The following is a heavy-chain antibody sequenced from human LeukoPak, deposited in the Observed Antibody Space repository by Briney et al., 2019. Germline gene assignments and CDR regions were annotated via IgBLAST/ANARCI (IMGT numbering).Heavy chain of an antibody. J-gene: IGHJ4*02. D-gene: IGHD2-15*01. CDR3: ARGAPEGCSGGSCYSLGLTHLNY. CDR1: GFTFSSYS. CDR2: ISSSSSYI. V-gene: IGHV3-21*01. Sequence: GSLRLSCAASGFTFSSYSMNWVRQAPGKGLEWVSSISSSSSYIYYADSVKGRFTISRDNAKNSLYLQMNSLRAEDTAVYYCARGAPEGCSGGSCYSLGLTHLNYWGQGTLVTVSS.